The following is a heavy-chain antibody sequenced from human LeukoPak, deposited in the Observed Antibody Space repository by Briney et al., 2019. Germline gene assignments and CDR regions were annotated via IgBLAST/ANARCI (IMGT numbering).Heavy chain of an antibody. Sequence: GGSLRLSCAASGFTFSSYSMNWVRQAPGKGLEWVGRIKSSIDGGTTDYAAPVKGRFTISRDDSINTLYLQMNSLKTEDTAMYYCTTDLSTIRTRGFFSFYMDVWSKGTTVTVSS. CDR2: IKSSIDGGTT. D-gene: IGHD5/OR15-5a*01. J-gene: IGHJ6*03. CDR1: GFTFSSYS. CDR3: TTDLSTIRTRGFFSFYMDV. V-gene: IGHV3-15*01.